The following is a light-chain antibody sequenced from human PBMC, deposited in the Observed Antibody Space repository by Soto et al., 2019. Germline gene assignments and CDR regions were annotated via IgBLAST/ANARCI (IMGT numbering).Light chain of an antibody. CDR3: QKYNSAPWT. CDR2: AAS. V-gene: IGKV1-27*01. J-gene: IGKJ1*01. CDR1: QGITKY. Sequence: IQMTQSPSSLSASVGDRVTITCRASQGITKYLAWYQQKPGKLPNLLISAASTLQSGVPSRCSGSGSGTDFTLTISSLQPEDVATYYCQKYNSAPWTFGQGTKVEIK.